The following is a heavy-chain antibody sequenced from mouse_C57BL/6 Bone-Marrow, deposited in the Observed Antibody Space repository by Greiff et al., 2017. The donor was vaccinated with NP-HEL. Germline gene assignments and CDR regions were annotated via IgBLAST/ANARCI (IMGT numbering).Heavy chain of an antibody. D-gene: IGHD1-1*01. CDR2: IYPRDGST. V-gene: IGHV1-85*01. J-gene: IGHJ2*01. Sequence: QVQLQQSGPELVKPGASVKLSCKASGYTFTSYDINWVKQRPGQGLEWIGWIYPRDGSTKYNEKFKGKATLTVDTSSSTAYMELHSLTSEDSAVYFCARGIITTVVGSLDYWGQGTTLTVSS. CDR1: GYTFTSYD. CDR3: ARGIITTVVGSLDY.